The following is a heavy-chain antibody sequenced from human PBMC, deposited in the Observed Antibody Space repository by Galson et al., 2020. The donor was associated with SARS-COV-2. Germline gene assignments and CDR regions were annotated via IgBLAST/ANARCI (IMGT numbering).Heavy chain of an antibody. CDR2: ISSDGRNK. D-gene: IGHD5-18*01. CDR3: AKDVSVIGYGPGDY. V-gene: IGHV3-30*04. J-gene: IGHJ4*02. CDR1: TFTLSPYA. Sequence: WGSLRLSCDASTFTLSPYAMHWVRQAPGKGLEWVAVISSDGRNKYYADSVKRRFTISRDSSKNTLSLQMNSLRVEDSAMYYCAKDVSVIGYGPGDYWGQGTLVTVSS.